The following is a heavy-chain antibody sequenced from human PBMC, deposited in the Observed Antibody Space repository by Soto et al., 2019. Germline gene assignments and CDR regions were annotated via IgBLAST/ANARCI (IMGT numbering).Heavy chain of an antibody. D-gene: IGHD5-12*01. CDR2: ISYDGSNK. Sequence: GGSLRLSCAASGFTFSSYGMHWVRQAPGKGLEWVAVISYDGSNKYYADSVKGRFTISRDNSKNTLYLQMNSLRAEDTAVYYCEAGVGGYDPIDYWGQGTLVTVSS. CDR3: EAGVGGYDPIDY. CDR1: GFTFSSYG. J-gene: IGHJ4*02. V-gene: IGHV3-30*03.